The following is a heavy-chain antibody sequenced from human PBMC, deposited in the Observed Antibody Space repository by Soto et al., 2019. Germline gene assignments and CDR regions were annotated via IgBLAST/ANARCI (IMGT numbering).Heavy chain of an antibody. J-gene: IGHJ4*02. CDR3: AKDRVAYCGGDCYPRFLEY. V-gene: IGHV3-23*01. D-gene: IGHD2-21*02. Sequence: PGGSLRLSCSASGFTFGNYAMSWVRQAPGKGLEWVSAISGSGSYTYYTDSVTGRFTISRDNSKNTLYLQMSNLRAEDTAVYSCAKDRVAYCGGDCYPRFLEYWGQGTLVTVSS. CDR1: GFTFGNYA. CDR2: ISGSGSYT.